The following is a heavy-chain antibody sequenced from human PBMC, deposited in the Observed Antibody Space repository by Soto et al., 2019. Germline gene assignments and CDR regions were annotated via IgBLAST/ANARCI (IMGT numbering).Heavy chain of an antibody. Sequence: GGSLRLSCAASGFTFSSYAMSWVRQAPGKGLEWVSAISGSGGSTYYADSVKGRFTISRDNSKNTLYLQMNSLRAEDTAVYYCAKASTDNYYYYYYMDVWGKGTTVTVSS. CDR2: ISGSGGST. CDR1: GFTFSSYA. CDR3: AKASTDNYYYYYYMDV. J-gene: IGHJ6*03. V-gene: IGHV3-23*01. D-gene: IGHD1-20*01.